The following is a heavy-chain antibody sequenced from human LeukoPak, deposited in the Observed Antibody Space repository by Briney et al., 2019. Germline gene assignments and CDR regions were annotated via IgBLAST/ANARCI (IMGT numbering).Heavy chain of an antibody. CDR2: ISYDGSNK. J-gene: IGHJ4*02. Sequence: GGSLRLSCAASGFTFSSYAMHWVRQAPGKGLEWVAVISYDGSNKYYAGSVKGRFTISRDNSKNTLYLQMNSLRAEDTAVYYCARDRSYSSSWYPIFDYWGQGTLVTVSS. D-gene: IGHD6-13*01. V-gene: IGHV3-30*04. CDR1: GFTFSSYA. CDR3: ARDRSYSSSWYPIFDY.